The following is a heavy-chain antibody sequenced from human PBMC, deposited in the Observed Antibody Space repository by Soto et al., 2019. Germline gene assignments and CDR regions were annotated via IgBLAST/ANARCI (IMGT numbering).Heavy chain of an antibody. J-gene: IGHJ4*02. CDR3: ASTDYYDSSGYSY. V-gene: IGHV4-30-2*01. D-gene: IGHD3-22*01. CDR2: IYHSGST. CDR1: GGSISSGGYS. Sequence: SETLSLTCAVSGGSISSGGYSWSWIRQPPGKGLDWIGYIYHSGSTYYNPSLKSRVTISVDRSKNRFSLKLSSVTAADTAVYYCASTDYYDSSGYSYWGQGTLVTVSS.